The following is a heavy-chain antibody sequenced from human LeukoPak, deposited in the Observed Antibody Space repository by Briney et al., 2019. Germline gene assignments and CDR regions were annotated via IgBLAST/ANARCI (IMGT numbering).Heavy chain of an antibody. Sequence: ASVKVSCKASGYTFTGYDMHRVRQAPGQGLEWMGWINPNSGGTSYAQRFQGRVTMTRDTSSSTAYMEVNSLRSDDTAVYYCVVAGTTFHYLDYWGQGSLVTVSS. CDR1: GYTFTGYD. CDR2: INPNSGGT. CDR3: VVAGTTFHYLDY. V-gene: IGHV1-2*02. J-gene: IGHJ4*02. D-gene: IGHD6-19*01.